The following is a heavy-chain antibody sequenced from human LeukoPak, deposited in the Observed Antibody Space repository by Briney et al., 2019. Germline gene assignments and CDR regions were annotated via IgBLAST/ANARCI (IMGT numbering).Heavy chain of an antibody. Sequence: SDTLSLTSAVYGGSFSGYYWSWIRQPPGKGLEWIGEINHSGSTNYNPSLKSRVTISVDTSKNQFSLKLSSVTAADTAVYYCARDPIPYYYDSSGSYYFDYWGQGTLVTVSS. CDR3: ARDPIPYYYDSSGSYYFDY. V-gene: IGHV4-34*01. CDR1: GGSFSGYY. D-gene: IGHD3-22*01. CDR2: INHSGST. J-gene: IGHJ4*02.